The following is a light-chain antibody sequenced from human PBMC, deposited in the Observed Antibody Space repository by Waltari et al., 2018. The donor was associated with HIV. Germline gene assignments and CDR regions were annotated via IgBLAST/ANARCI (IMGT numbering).Light chain of an antibody. CDR2: EVN. Sequence: QSALTQPPSASGTLGQSVTISCTGTSSDVGGYEYVSWYQQHPDQAPKLIIYEVNKRPPGVPDRFSGSKSDNTASLTVAGLQDDDEAHYYCASYGDTNRVLFGGGTRVTVL. J-gene: IGLJ6*01. CDR1: SSDVGGYEY. V-gene: IGLV2-8*01. CDR3: ASYGDTNRVL.